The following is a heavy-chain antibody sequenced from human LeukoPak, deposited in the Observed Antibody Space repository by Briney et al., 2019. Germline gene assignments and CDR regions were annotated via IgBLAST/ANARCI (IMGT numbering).Heavy chain of an antibody. V-gene: IGHV4-4*09. D-gene: IGHD3-22*01. CDR2: IYTSGST. CDR1: GGSISSYY. Sequence: SETLSLTCTVSGGSISSYYWSWIRQPPGKGLEWIGYIYTSGSTNYNPSLKSRVTISVDTSTNQFSLKLSSVTAADTAVYYCARHGYDSSGYYYYYWGQGTLVTVSS. CDR3: ARHGYDSSGYYYYY. J-gene: IGHJ4*02.